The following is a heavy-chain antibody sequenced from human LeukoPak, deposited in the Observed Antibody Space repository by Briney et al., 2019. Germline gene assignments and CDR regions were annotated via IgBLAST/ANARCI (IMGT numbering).Heavy chain of an antibody. D-gene: IGHD3-10*01. V-gene: IGHV5-51*01. CDR1: GYSFTSYW. CDR2: IYPGDSDT. CDR3: ARHYYGSGSYYNNPGGYYYYYMDV. Sequence: GESLKISCKGSGYSFTSYWIGWVRQMPGKGLEWMGIIYPGDSDTRYSPSFQGQVTISADKSISTAYLQWSSLKASDTAMYYCARHYYGSGSYYNNPGGYYYYYMDVWGKGTTVTASS. J-gene: IGHJ6*03.